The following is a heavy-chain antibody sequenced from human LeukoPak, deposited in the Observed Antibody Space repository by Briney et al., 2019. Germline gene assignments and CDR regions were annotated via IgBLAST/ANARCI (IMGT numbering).Heavy chain of an antibody. Sequence: ASVKVSCKASGYTFTGYYMHWVRQAPGQGLEWMGWINPNSGGTNYAQKFQGRVTMTRDTSISTAYMELSRLRSDDTAVCYCARAEIDFWSGYYDYWGQGTLVTVSS. D-gene: IGHD3-3*01. CDR1: GYTFTGYY. CDR3: ARAEIDFWSGYYDY. J-gene: IGHJ4*02. V-gene: IGHV1-2*02. CDR2: INPNSGGT.